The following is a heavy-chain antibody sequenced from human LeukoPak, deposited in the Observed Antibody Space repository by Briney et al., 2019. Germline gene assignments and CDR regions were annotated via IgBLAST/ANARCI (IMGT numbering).Heavy chain of an antibody. D-gene: IGHD6-19*01. CDR1: GGTFSSYA. V-gene: IGHV1-69*06. J-gene: IGHJ4*02. CDR2: IIPIFGTA. CDR3: ARVGTSSGIAVAGPVFDY. Sequence: ASVKVSCKASGGTFSSYAISWVRQAPGQGLEWMGGIIPIFGTANYAQKFQGRVTITADKSTSTAYMELSSLRSDDTAVYYCARVGTSSGIAVAGPVFDYWGQGTLVTVSS.